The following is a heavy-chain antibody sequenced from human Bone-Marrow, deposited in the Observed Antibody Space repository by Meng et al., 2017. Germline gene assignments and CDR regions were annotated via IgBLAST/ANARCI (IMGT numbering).Heavy chain of an antibody. D-gene: IGHD6-19*01. J-gene: IGHJ4*02. CDR3: ARVTQLLVDY. V-gene: IGHV3-30*04. CDR1: GFIFSSYA. Sequence: GGSLRLSCAASGFIFSSYALHWVRQAPGKGLEWVAVISYDGSLQKYADSVKGRFTISRDNAKNSLYLQMNSLRAEDTAVYYCARVTQLLVDYWGQGTLVTVSS. CDR2: ISYDGSLQ.